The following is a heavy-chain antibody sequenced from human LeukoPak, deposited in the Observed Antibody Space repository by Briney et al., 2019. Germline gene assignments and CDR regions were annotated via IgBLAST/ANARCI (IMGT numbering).Heavy chain of an antibody. CDR1: GGSISSSSYY. D-gene: IGHD2-15*01. V-gene: IGHV4-39*07. J-gene: IGHJ4*02. CDR3: ARQAGVVVNTTFDY. CDR2: IYYSGST. Sequence: SETLSLTCTVSGGSISSSSYYWGWIRQPPGKGLEWIGSIYYSGSTYYNPSLKSRVTISVDTSKNQFSLKLSSVTAADTAVYYCARQAGVVVNTTFDYWGQGTLVTVSS.